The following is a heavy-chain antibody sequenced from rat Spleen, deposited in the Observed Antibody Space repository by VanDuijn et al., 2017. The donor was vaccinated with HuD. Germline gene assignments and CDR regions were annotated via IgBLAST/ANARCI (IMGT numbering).Heavy chain of an antibody. J-gene: IGHJ2*01. Sequence: EMQLVESGGGLVQPGRSLKLSCVASGLTFSDYDMAWVRQTPTKGLEWVASINTGGGITYYRDSVKGRFTISRDNAKSTLYLQVDSLRSEDTATYYCARHGYYDGYYPYFDYWGQGVMVTVSS. CDR1: GLTFSDYD. CDR2: INTGGGIT. V-gene: IGHV5-25*01. D-gene: IGHD1-12*03. CDR3: ARHGYYDGYYPYFDY.